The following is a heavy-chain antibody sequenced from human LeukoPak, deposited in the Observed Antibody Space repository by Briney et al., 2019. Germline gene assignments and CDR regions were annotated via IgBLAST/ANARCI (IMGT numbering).Heavy chain of an antibody. CDR3: AKVWWQWLALRSGFDY. CDR1: GFTFSSYA. D-gene: IGHD6-19*01. V-gene: IGHV3-23*01. CDR2: ISGSGGST. J-gene: IGHJ4*02. Sequence: GALRLSCAASGFTFSSYAMSWVRQAPGKGLEWVSAISGSGGSTYYADSVKGRFTISRDNSKNTLYLQMNSLRAEDTAVYYCAKVWWQWLALRSGFDYWGQGTLVTVSS.